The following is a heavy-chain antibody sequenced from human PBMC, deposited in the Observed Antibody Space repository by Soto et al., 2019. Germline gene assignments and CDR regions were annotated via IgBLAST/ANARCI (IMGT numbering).Heavy chain of an antibody. Sequence: SETLSLSCTVSGGSSSSGDYYWIWIRHPPGKGLEWIGCIYYSGSTYYNPSLKSRVTISVDTSKNQFSLKLSSVTAADTAVYYCARAGAHWFDPWGQGTLVTVSS. V-gene: IGHV4-30-4*01. D-gene: IGHD1-26*01. J-gene: IGHJ5*02. CDR1: GGSSSSGDYY. CDR2: IYYSGST. CDR3: ARAGAHWFDP.